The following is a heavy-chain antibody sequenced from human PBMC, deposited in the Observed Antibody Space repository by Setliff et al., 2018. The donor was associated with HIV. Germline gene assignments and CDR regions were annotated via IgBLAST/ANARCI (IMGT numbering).Heavy chain of an antibody. CDR2: IFGSGTT. D-gene: IGHD3-16*01. J-gene: IGHJ5*02. CDR3: ARDRSKYGTGSSAYNWFDP. Sequence: SETLSLTCSVSTDSISNSHWSWMRQTAGKGLEWIGRIFGSGTTHYNPSLESRVTMSIDTAKKPFFLRLNSVTAADTAVYFCARDRSKYGTGSSAYNWFDPWGPGTLVTVSS. V-gene: IGHV4-4*07. CDR1: TDSISNSH.